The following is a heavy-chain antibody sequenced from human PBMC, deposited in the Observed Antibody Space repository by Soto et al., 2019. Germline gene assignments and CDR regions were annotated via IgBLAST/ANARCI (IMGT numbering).Heavy chain of an antibody. D-gene: IGHD3-22*01. Sequence: QVQLVESGGGLVKPGGSLRLSCAASGFTSSDYYMSWIRQAPGKGLEWVSYITSSSSYTIYADSVRGRFTISRDNAKNSLFLQMNCLRAEDTAVYYCARPDHYDTSGYWKWRQGTLVTVSS. CDR2: ITSSSSYT. V-gene: IGHV3-11*05. CDR1: GFTSSDYY. J-gene: IGHJ4*02. CDR3: ARPDHYDTSGYWK.